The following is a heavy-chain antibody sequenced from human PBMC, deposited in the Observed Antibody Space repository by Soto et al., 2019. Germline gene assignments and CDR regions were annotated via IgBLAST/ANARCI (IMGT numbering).Heavy chain of an antibody. Sequence: SETLSLTCAFYGGSFSGYYWSLIRQPPGKGLEWIGEINHSGSTNYNPSLKSRVTISVDTSKSQLSLKLSSAAAADTAVYYCAREGGSSSRAFDIWGQGTMVTVSS. D-gene: IGHD6-6*01. CDR3: AREGGSSSRAFDI. CDR2: INHSGST. V-gene: IGHV4-34*01. CDR1: GGSFSGYY. J-gene: IGHJ3*02.